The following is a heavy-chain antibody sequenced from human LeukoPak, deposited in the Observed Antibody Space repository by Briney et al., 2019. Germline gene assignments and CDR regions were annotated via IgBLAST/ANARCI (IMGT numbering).Heavy chain of an antibody. Sequence: ASVKVSCKASGYTFTGYYMHWVRQAPGQGLEWMGWINPNGGGTNYAQKFQGRVTMTRDTSISTAYMELSRLRSDDTAVYYCARDRIVLMVYAIQDYYYYGMDVWGQGTTVTVSS. CDR1: GYTFTGYY. V-gene: IGHV1-2*02. J-gene: IGHJ6*02. D-gene: IGHD2-8*01. CDR2: INPNGGGT. CDR3: ARDRIVLMVYAIQDYYYYGMDV.